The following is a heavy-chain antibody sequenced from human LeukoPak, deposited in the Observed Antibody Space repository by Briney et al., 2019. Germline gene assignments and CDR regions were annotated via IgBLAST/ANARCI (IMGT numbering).Heavy chain of an antibody. V-gene: IGHV5-51*01. CDR2: IYPGDSDT. CDR1: EYSFTTYW. Sequence: GESLKISCKGSEYSFTTYWIVWVRQMPGKGLEWMGIIYPGDSDTRYSPSFQGQVTISADKSISTAYLQWSSLKASDTAMYYCARRGVGATSYFDYWGQGTLVTVSS. D-gene: IGHD1-26*01. CDR3: ARRGVGATSYFDY. J-gene: IGHJ4*02.